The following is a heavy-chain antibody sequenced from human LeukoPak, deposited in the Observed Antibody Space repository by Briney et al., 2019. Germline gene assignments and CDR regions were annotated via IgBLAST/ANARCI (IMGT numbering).Heavy chain of an antibody. V-gene: IGHV3-23*01. D-gene: IGHD1-14*01. J-gene: IGHJ4*02. Sequence: GGSLRLSCAASGFTFSSYEMNWVRQAPGKGLEWVSAISGSGGSTYYADSVKGRFTISRDNSKNTLYLQMNSLRAEDTAVYYCAKDLNPWYFDYWGQGTLVTVSS. CDR1: GFTFSSYE. CDR3: AKDLNPWYFDY. CDR2: ISGSGGST.